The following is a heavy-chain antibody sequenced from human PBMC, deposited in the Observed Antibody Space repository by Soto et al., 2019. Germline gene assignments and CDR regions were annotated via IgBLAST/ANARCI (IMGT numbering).Heavy chain of an antibody. CDR3: ARPRWYWSYSGMDV. CDR2: IYSGGST. CDR1: GFTVSSNY. D-gene: IGHD2-8*02. Sequence: GGSLRLSCAASGFTVSSNYMSWVRQAPGKGLEWVSVIYSGGSTYYADSVKGRFTISRDNSKNTLYLQMNSLRAEGTAVYYCARPRWYWSYSGMDVWGQGTTVTVS. V-gene: IGHV3-53*01. J-gene: IGHJ6*02.